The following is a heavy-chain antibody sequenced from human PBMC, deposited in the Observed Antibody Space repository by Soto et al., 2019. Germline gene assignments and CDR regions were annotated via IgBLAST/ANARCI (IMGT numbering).Heavy chain of an antibody. D-gene: IGHD3-10*01. CDR3: AREAVRGTDAFDI. J-gene: IGHJ3*02. V-gene: IGHV1-69*12. Sequence: QVQLVQSGAEVKKPGSSVKVSCKASGGTFSSYAISWVRQAPGQGLEWMGGIIPIFGTANYAQKFQGRVPSTADESTSTAYMELGRLRSDDTAVYYCAREAVRGTDAFDIWGQGTMVTVSS. CDR2: IIPIFGTA. CDR1: GGTFSSYA.